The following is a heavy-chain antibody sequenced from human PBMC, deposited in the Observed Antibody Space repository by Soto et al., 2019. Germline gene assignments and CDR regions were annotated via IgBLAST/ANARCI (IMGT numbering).Heavy chain of an antibody. D-gene: IGHD1-26*01. J-gene: IGHJ6*02. Sequence: LRLSCAASGFTFSSYGMHWVRQAPGKGLEWVAVISYDGSNKYYADSVKGRFTISRDNSKNTLYLQMNSLRAEDTAVYYCAKDHKTTSYYYYGMDVWGQGTTVTVSS. CDR3: AKDHKTTSYYYYGMDV. V-gene: IGHV3-30*18. CDR1: GFTFSSYG. CDR2: ISYDGSNK.